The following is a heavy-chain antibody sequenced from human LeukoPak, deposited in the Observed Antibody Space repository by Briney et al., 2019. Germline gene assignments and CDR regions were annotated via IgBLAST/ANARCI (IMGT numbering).Heavy chain of an antibody. CDR2: IKSKTDGGTT. D-gene: IGHD3-16*01. CDR1: GFTFSNAW. J-gene: IGHJ4*02. Sequence: GGSLRLSCAASGFTFSNAWMSWVRQAPGKGLEWVGRIKSKTDGGTTDYAAPVKGRFTISRDDSKNTLYLQMNSLRAEDTAVYYCAKDGGAWLSPHYWGQGTLVTVSS. V-gene: IGHV3-15*01. CDR3: AKDGGAWLSPHY.